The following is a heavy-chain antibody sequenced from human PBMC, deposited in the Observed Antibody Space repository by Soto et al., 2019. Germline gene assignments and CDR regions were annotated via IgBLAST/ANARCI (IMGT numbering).Heavy chain of an antibody. CDR2: IIPIFGTA. D-gene: IGHD2-15*01. Sequence: SVKVSCKASGGTFSSYAISWVRQAPGQGLEWMGGIIPIFGTANYAQKFQGRVTITADESTSTAYMELSSLRSEDTAVYYCARPTWGYCSGGSCYSRSYYYGMDVWGQGTTVTVSS. J-gene: IGHJ6*02. CDR1: GGTFSSYA. V-gene: IGHV1-69*13. CDR3: ARPTWGYCSGGSCYSRSYYYGMDV.